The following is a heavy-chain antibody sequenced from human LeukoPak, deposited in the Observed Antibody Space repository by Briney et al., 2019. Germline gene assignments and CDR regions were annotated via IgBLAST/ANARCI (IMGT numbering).Heavy chain of an antibody. CDR1: GFTFSNAW. CDR2: IESKTDGGTT. Sequence: GGSLRLSCAASGFTFSNAWMSWVRQAPGKGLEWVGRIESKTDGGTTDYAAPVKGRFTISRDDSKNTLYLQMNSLKTEDTAVYYCTTVGTSPNWNDHFDYWGQGTLVTVSS. CDR3: TTVGTSPNWNDHFDY. J-gene: IGHJ4*02. V-gene: IGHV3-15*04. D-gene: IGHD1-1*01.